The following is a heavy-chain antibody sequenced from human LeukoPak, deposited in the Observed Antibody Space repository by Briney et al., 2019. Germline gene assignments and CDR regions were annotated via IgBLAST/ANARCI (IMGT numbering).Heavy chain of an antibody. CDR3: AKGEPKNYYGSGYPDY. CDR2: ISGSGGST. CDR1: GFTFSSYA. J-gene: IGHJ4*02. D-gene: IGHD3-10*01. Sequence: GGSLRLSCAASGFTFSSYAMSWVRQAPGKGLEWVSAISGSGGSTYYADSVKGRFTISRDNSKNTLYLQMNSLRAEDTAVYYCAKGEPKNYYGSGYPDYWGQGTLVTVSS. V-gene: IGHV3-23*01.